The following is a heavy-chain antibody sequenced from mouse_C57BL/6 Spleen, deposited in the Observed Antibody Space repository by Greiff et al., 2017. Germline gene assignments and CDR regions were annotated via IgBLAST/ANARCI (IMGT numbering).Heavy chain of an antibody. CDR2: IDPSDSYT. D-gene: IGHD1-1*01. CDR3: ARTGGSSSWFAY. J-gene: IGHJ3*01. CDR1: GYTFPSYW. V-gene: IGHV1-59*01. Sequence: VQLQQSGAELVRPGTSVKLSCKASGYTFPSYWMHWVKQRPGQGLEWIGVIDPSDSYTNYNQKFKGKATLTVDTSSSTAYMQLSSLTSEDSAVYYCARTGGSSSWFAYWGQGTLVTVSA.